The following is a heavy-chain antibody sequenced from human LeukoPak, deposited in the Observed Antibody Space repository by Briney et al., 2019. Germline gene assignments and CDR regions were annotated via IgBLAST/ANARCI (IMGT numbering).Heavy chain of an antibody. J-gene: IGHJ4*02. D-gene: IGHD2/OR15-2a*01. CDR3: TRDLSPAHF. V-gene: IGHV3-74*01. CDR1: GFSFSAYW. CDR2: VSGDGETT. Sequence: GGSLRLSCATSGFSFSAYWMHWVRQAPGKGLVWVSRVSGDGETTVYADSVKGRFTISRDNARNTLYLQMSSLRVDDTAVYYCTRDLSPAHFWGQGTLVTVSS.